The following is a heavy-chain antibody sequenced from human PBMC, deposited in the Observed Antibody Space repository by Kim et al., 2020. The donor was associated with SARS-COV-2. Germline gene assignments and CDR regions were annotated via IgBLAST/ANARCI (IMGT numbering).Heavy chain of an antibody. D-gene: IGHD3-3*01. V-gene: IGHV4-31*03. CDR1: GGSISSGGYY. Sequence: SETLSLTCTVSGGSISSGGYYWSWIRQHPGKGLEWIGYIYYSGSTYYNPSLKSRVTISVDTSKNQFSLKLSSVTAADTAVYYCAGTTILLHGLAYYYYGMDVWGQGTTVTVSS. CDR3: AGTTILLHGLAYYYYGMDV. CDR2: IYYSGST. J-gene: IGHJ6*02.